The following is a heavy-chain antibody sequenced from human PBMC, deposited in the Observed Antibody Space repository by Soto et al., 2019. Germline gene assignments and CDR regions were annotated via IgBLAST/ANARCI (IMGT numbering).Heavy chain of an antibody. CDR2: ILSGGGT. V-gene: IGHV4-61*08. CDR3: AKGFSSGWYVDS. J-gene: IGHJ4*02. CDR1: GGSVSSDAYY. Sequence: LSLTCSVSGGSVSSDAYYWSWIRQPPGKTLEWIGFILSGGGTSTNPSLRSRLSISVDTSRNQFSLRLTSVTASDTGVYFCAKGFSSGWYVDSWGRGTLVTVSS. D-gene: IGHD6-19*01.